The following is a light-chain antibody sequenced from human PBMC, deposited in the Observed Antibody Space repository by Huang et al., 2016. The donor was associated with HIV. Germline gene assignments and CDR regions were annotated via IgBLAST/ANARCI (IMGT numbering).Light chain of an antibody. CDR3: MQGTHWPPGT. Sequence: DVIMTQSPLLLPVTLGQPAAISCRSSQTLVHTDGNTYLNVFLQRPGQSPRRLIYKVSNRDSGVPDRFTGSGSGIEFTLTISRVEAEDVGIYYCMQGTHWPPGTFGQGTNMEIK. CDR1: QTLVHTDGNTY. V-gene: IGKV2-30*02. CDR2: KVS. J-gene: IGKJ1*01.